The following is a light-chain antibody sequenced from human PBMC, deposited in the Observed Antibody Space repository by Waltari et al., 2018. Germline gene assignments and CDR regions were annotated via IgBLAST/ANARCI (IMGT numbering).Light chain of an antibody. V-gene: IGLV3-1*01. CDR3: LAWDSNIVV. CDR2: QDN. CDR1: KLGNKY. Sequence: DKLGNKYVCWYQQKPGQSPVMVIYQDNKRPSGIPERFSGSNSGSIATLTISGTQAVDEADYYCLAWDSNIVVFGGGTKLTVL. J-gene: IGLJ2*01.